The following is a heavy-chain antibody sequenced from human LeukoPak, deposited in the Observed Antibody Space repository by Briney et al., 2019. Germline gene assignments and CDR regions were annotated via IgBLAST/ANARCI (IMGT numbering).Heavy chain of an antibody. CDR3: SRNGLVDFDY. V-gene: IGHV3-49*04. CDR2: IRRRAYGGAA. CDR1: GFTFSSYA. Sequence: PGRSLRLSCAASGFTFSSYAMHWVRQPAGKGLEWVGFIRRRAYGGAAEYAASVKGRFIISRDDSKGIAYLQMNSLKTEDTAVYYCSRNGLVDFDYWGQGSRVIVSP. J-gene: IGHJ4*02.